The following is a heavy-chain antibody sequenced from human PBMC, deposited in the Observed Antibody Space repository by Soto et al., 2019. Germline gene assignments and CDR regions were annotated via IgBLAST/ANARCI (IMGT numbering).Heavy chain of an antibody. CDR1: GFSLSNGRMG. CDR3: ARRYLRFNFDY. CDR2: IFSNDEK. V-gene: IGHV2-26*01. D-gene: IGHD1-20*01. Sequence: QVTLKESGPVLVKPTETLTLTCTVSGFSLSNGRMGVSWIRQPPGKPLEWLAHIFSNDEKSYSTSLKSRLTISKDTSKTRVVLTMTNMDPEDTATYYCARRYLRFNFDYWGQGILVTVSS. J-gene: IGHJ4*02.